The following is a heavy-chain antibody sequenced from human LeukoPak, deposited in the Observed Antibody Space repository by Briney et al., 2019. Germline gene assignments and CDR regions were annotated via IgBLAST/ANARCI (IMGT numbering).Heavy chain of an antibody. V-gene: IGHV1-2*02. D-gene: IGHD3-3*01. Sequence: GASVKVSCKASGYTFTGYYMHWVRQAPGQGLEWMGWINPNSGGTNYAQKFQGRVTMTRDTSISTAYMELRRLGSDDTAVYSCARRYYDFWRELYYYLDVWGKGTPVTVSS. CDR3: ARRYYDFWRELYYYLDV. CDR2: INPNSGGT. J-gene: IGHJ6*03. CDR1: GYTFTGYY.